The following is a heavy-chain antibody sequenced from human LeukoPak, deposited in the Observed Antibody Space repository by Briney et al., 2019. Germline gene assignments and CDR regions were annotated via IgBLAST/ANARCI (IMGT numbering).Heavy chain of an antibody. CDR3: ARNPPLDYYDSSGYLGYFDY. CDR2: IIPIFGTA. CDR1: GGTFSSYA. D-gene: IGHD3-22*01. Sequence: GASVKVSCTASGGTFSSYAISWVRQAPGQGLEWMGGIIPIFGTANYAQKFQGRVTITADESTSTAYMELSSLRSEDTAVYYCARNPPLDYYDSSGYLGYFDYWGQGTLVTVSS. V-gene: IGHV1-69*13. J-gene: IGHJ4*02.